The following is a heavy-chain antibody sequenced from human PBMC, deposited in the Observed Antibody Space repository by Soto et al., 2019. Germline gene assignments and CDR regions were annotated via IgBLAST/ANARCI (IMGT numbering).Heavy chain of an antibody. V-gene: IGHV3-30*18. D-gene: IGHD2-15*01. CDR1: GFTFSSYG. Sequence: QVQLVESGGGVVQPGRSLRLSCAASGFTFSSYGMHWVRQAPGKGLEWVAVISYDGSNKYYADSVKGRFTISRDNSKNTLYLQMNSLRAEDTAVYYCAKAHCSGGSCQWYFDLWGRGTLVTVSS. J-gene: IGHJ2*01. CDR3: AKAHCSGGSCQWYFDL. CDR2: ISYDGSNK.